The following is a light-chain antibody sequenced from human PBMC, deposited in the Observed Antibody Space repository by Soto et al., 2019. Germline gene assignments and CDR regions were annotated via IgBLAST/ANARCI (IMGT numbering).Light chain of an antibody. V-gene: IGLV2-14*01. CDR1: SSDIGGSNY. J-gene: IGLJ1*01. CDR3: SSYTSSSTYV. Sequence: QSALTQPASVSGSPGQSITISCTGTSSDIGGSNYVSWYQQHPGEAPKLMIYEVSNRPSGVSNRLSGSKSGNTASLTISGLQAEDEADYYCSSYTSSSTYVFGTGTKVTVL. CDR2: EVS.